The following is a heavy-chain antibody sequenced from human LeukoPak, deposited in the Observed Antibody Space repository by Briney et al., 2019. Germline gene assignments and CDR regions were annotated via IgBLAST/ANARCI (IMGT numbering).Heavy chain of an antibody. V-gene: IGHV3-53*01. CDR3: ARAAAAGAGRGNYFDY. D-gene: IGHD6-13*01. Sequence: PGGSLRLSCAASGFTVSSNFMSWVRQAPGKGLEWVSVIYGGDSTDYADSVKGRFTISRDSSKNTLYLQMNSLRAEDTAVYYCARAAAAGAGRGNYFDYWGQGTLVTVSS. CDR1: GFTVSSNF. J-gene: IGHJ4*02. CDR2: IYGGDST.